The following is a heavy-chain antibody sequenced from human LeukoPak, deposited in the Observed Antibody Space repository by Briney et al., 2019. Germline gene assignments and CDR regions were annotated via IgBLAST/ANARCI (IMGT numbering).Heavy chain of an antibody. D-gene: IGHD5/OR15-5a*01. Sequence: PGESLRLSCAASGFTISSYTFGSYTMNWVRQPPGKGLEWVATIKEDGSEKYYVDSVKGRFTISRDNAKKSLFLEMNSLRAEDTAVYYCVTPTTSTLDHYWGQGTLLTVSS. CDR1: GFTISSYTFGSYT. CDR3: VTPTTSTLDHY. V-gene: IGHV3-7*03. J-gene: IGHJ4*02. CDR2: IKEDGSEK.